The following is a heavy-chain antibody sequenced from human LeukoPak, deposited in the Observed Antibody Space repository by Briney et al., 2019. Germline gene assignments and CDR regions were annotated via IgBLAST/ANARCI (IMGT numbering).Heavy chain of an antibody. D-gene: IGHD2-21*02. CDR3: AKRLGDPRAFDY. CDR2: ISATSTTI. CDR1: GFTFNNYA. J-gene: IGHJ4*02. Sequence: GGCLKLSCAASGFTFNNYAMSWVRQAPGKGLEWVSGISATSTTINYADPVKGRFTISRDNSKNTLYLQMNNLRAEDTAVYYCAKRLGDPRAFDYWGQGTLVTVSS. V-gene: IGHV3-23*01.